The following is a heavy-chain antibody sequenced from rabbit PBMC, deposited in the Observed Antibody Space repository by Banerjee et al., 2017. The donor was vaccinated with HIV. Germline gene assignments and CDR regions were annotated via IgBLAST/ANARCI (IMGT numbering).Heavy chain of an antibody. Sequence: QSLEESGGDLVQPEGSLALTCTASGFTISHDYYMCWVRQAPGKGLEWIACIDANGVNGPFYASWAKGRFTLSKTSSTTVTLQMTSLTAADTATYFCARTYGWVDYAYAYRLWGPGTLVTVS. CDR1: GFTISHDYY. V-gene: IGHV1S40*01. CDR3: ARTYGWVDYAYAYRL. CDR2: IDANGVNGP. D-gene: IGHD6-1*01. J-gene: IGHJ6*01.